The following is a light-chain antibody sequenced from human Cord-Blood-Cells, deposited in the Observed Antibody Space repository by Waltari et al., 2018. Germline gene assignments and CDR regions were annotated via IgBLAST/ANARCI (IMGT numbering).Light chain of an antibody. J-gene: IGKJ3*01. V-gene: IGKV1-39*01. CDR3: QQSYSTLFP. CDR1: QSISSY. Sequence: DIQMTQSPSSLSASVGDRVTITCRASQSISSYLNWYQQKPGKAPKLLIYAASSLQSGVLSMFMGSESGTDFTLSISSLQPELCATYYGQQSYSTLFPFGPGTKVDIK. CDR2: AAS.